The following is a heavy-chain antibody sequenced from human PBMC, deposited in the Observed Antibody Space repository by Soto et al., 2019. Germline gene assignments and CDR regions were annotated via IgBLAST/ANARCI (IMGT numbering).Heavy chain of an antibody. CDR2: VSHDGRNT. D-gene: IGHD6-19*01. CDR1: GFTFSDYA. V-gene: IGHV3-30*03. CDR3: ARGGMQWLVTSDFNC. Sequence: VQLVESGGGVVQPGRSLRLSCAASGFTFSDYAMHWVRQAPGKGLEWVAVVSHDGRNTHYADSVKGRFTISRDSSKNTVSVEMTSLRAEDTAVNYCARGGMQWLVTSDFNCWGQGALVTVSS. J-gene: IGHJ4*02.